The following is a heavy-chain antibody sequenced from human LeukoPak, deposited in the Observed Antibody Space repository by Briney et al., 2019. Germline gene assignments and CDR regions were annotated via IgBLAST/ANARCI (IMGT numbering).Heavy chain of an antibody. J-gene: IGHJ5*02. CDR3: ARDLGQYYDTSDNWFDP. Sequence: LEWVSGITGSGETTHHVDSVKGRFTISRDNAKNTLFLQMNSLRAEDTAVYYCARDLGQYYDTSDNWFDPWGQGTLVTVSS. V-gene: IGHV3-23*01. D-gene: IGHD3-22*01. CDR2: ITGSGETT.